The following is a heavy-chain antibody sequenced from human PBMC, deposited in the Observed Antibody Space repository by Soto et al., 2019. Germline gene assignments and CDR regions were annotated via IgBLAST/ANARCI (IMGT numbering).Heavy chain of an antibody. CDR2: ILYDGSNE. CDR3: AIIPPTTVDY. D-gene: IGHD4-17*01. Sequence: QVQLVESGGGVVQPGRSLRLSCVASGFTFSSYDIHWVRQAPGKGLEWVAVILYDGSNEYYTDSVKGRFTISRDNSKNTLYLRMNSLRAEDTAVYYCAIIPPTTVDYWGQGTLVTVFS. CDR1: GFTFSSYD. V-gene: IGHV3-30*03. J-gene: IGHJ4*02.